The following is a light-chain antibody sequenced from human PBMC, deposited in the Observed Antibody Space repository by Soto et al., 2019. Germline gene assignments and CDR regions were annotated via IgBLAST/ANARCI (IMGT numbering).Light chain of an antibody. Sequence: EIVMTQSPATLSVSPGERATLSCRASQSVNIYLAWYRQKPGLAPRLLIFGASYRATGIPARFSGSGSGTEFNLTISSLQSEDFAVYFCQQYDDWLRLTFGGGTKVDIK. CDR1: QSVNIY. V-gene: IGKV3D-15*01. CDR2: GAS. J-gene: IGKJ4*02. CDR3: QQYDDWLRLT.